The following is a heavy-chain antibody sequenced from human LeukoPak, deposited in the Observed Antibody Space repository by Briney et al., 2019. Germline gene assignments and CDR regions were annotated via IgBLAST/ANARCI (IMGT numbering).Heavy chain of an antibody. Sequence: PGGSLRLSCVASGLTFSSYGMHWVRQAPGKGLEWVAVISYDGSNKYYADSVKGRFTISRDNSKNTLYLQMNSLRAEDTAVYYCAKDQSHVYDSRRMGFDYWGQGTLVTVSS. CDR2: ISYDGSNK. CDR1: GLTFSSYG. J-gene: IGHJ4*02. D-gene: IGHD3-22*01. CDR3: AKDQSHVYDSRRMGFDY. V-gene: IGHV3-30*18.